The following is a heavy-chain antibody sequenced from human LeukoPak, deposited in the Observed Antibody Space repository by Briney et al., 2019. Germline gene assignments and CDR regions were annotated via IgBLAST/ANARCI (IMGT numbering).Heavy chain of an antibody. CDR2: ISAYNGNT. CDR1: GYTFTSYG. J-gene: IGHJ5*02. D-gene: IGHD3-22*01. V-gene: IGHV1-18*01. Sequence: GASVKVSCKASGYTFTSYGISWVRQAPGQGLEWMGWISAYNGNTNYAQKFQGRVTITADESTSTAYMELSSLRSEDTAVYYCARETYDSSGYYYGPWGQGTLVTVSS. CDR3: ARETYDSSGYYYGP.